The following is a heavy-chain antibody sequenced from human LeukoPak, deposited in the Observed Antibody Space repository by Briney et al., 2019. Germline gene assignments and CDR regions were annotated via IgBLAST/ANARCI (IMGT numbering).Heavy chain of an antibody. CDR1: GGSISGYY. D-gene: IGHD1-26*01. CDR2: VHTSGST. J-gene: IGHJ4*02. Sequence: SETLSLTCTVSGGSISGYYWSWIRQSAGKGLEWIGRVHTSGSTSYNPSLKSRVTVSVDTSKNQFSLKLSSVTAADTAVYYCARGKALSGTYYYYFDYWGQGTLVTVSS. CDR3: ARGKALSGTYYYYFDY. V-gene: IGHV4-4*07.